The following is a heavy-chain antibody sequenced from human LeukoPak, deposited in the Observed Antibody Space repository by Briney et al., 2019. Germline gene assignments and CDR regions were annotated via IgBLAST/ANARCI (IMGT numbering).Heavy chain of an antibody. J-gene: IGHJ4*02. CDR2: IWYDGSNK. CDR3: ARGEDILTGLDY. CDR1: GFTFSNYG. V-gene: IGHV3-33*01. Sequence: GGSLRLSCAASGFTFSNYGLHWVRQAPGKGLEWVAVIWYDGSNKYYADFVKGRFTISRDNSKNTLYLQMNGLRAEDTAVYYCARGEDILTGLDYWGQGTLVTVSP. D-gene: IGHD3-9*01.